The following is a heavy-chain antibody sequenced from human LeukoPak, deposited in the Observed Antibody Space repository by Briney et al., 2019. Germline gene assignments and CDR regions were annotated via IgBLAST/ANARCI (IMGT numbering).Heavy chain of an antibody. CDR3: ARYSSSWSLFDY. CDR2: IYYSGST. D-gene: IGHD6-13*01. J-gene: IGHJ4*02. Sequence: PSETLSLTCTVSGGSISSGDYYWSWIRQPPGKGLEWIGYIYYSGSTYYNPSLKSRVTISVDTSKNQFSLKLSSVTAADTAVYYGARYSSSWSLFDYWGQGTLVTVSS. V-gene: IGHV4-30-4*08. CDR1: GGSISSGDYY.